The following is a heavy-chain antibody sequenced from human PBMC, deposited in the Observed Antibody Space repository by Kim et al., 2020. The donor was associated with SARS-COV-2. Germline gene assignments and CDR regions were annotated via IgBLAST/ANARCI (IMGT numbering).Heavy chain of an antibody. J-gene: IGHJ4*02. CDR1: GFTFSSYA. CDR2: ISGSGGST. V-gene: IGHV3-23*01. CDR3: AKDYYYGSGSYYNSFFDY. D-gene: IGHD3-10*01. Sequence: GGSLRLSCAASGFTFSSYAMSWVRQAPGKGLEWVSAISGSGGSTYYADSVKGRFTISRDNSKNTLYLQMNSLRAEDTAVYYCAKDYYYGSGSYYNSFFDYWGQGTLVTVSS.